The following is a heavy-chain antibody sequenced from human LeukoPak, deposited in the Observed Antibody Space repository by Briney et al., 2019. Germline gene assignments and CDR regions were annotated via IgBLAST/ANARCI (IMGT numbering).Heavy chain of an antibody. D-gene: IGHD3-3*01. CDR2: IDARSGIT. Sequence: PGGSLRLSCAASGFTFTIFGLNWVRQAPGKVPEWVSYIDARSGITYYADSVQGRFTISRDNAQESVFLQMNSLRADDTAVYYCARTYDFGRGPPVDAFDNWGPGTLVTVSS. CDR1: GFTFTIFG. J-gene: IGHJ3*02. V-gene: IGHV3-48*01. CDR3: ARTYDFGRGPPVDAFDN.